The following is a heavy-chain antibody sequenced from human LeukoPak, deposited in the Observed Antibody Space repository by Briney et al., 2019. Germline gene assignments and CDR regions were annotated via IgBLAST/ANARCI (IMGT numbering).Heavy chain of an antibody. V-gene: IGHV4-39*01. Sequence: SETLSLTCTVSGGSISSGIYYWGWIRQPPGKGLEWIGSIYYSGSTYYNPSLKSRVTISVDTSKNQFSLKLSSVTAADTAVYYCATRIVGATDPDYWGQGTLVTVSS. D-gene: IGHD1-26*01. CDR3: ATRIVGATDPDY. CDR2: IYYSGST. J-gene: IGHJ4*02. CDR1: GGSISSGIYY.